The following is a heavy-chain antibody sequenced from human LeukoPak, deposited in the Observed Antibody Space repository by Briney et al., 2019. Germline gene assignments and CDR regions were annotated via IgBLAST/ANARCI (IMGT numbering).Heavy chain of an antibody. CDR3: ARERGVKDEMPTNFDP. J-gene: IGHJ5*02. Sequence: GASVKVSCKASGYTFTSYYMHWVRQAPGQGLEWMGIINPSGGSTSYAQKFQGRVTMTRDTSTSTVYMELSSLRSEDTAVYYCARERGVKDEMPTNFDPWGQGTLVTVSS. D-gene: IGHD5-24*01. CDR1: GYTFTSYY. V-gene: IGHV1-46*01. CDR2: INPSGGST.